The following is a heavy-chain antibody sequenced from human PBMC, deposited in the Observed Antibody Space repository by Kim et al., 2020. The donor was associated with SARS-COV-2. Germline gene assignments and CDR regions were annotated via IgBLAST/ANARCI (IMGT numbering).Heavy chain of an antibody. V-gene: IGHV3-23*01. CDR2: ISGSGGST. CDR1: GFTFSSYA. D-gene: IGHD3-16*02. Sequence: GGSLRLSCAASGFTFSSYAMSWVRQAPGKGLEWVSAISGSGGSTYYADSVKGRFTISRDNSKNTLYLQMNSLRAEDTAVYYCANAREGDYIWGSYRYLSDYYYYGMDVWGQGTTVTVSS. CDR3: ANAREGDYIWGSYRYLSDYYYYGMDV. J-gene: IGHJ6*02.